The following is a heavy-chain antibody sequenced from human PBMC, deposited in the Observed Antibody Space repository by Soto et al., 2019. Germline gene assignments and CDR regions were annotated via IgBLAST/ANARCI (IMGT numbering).Heavy chain of an antibody. D-gene: IGHD3-22*01. CDR2: VIPIFGTA. CDR1: GGTFSSYA. Sequence: SVKVSCKASGGTFSSYAISWVRQAPGQGLEWMGGVIPIFGTANYAQKFQGRVTITADESTSTAYMELSSLSSEDTAVYYCASPRGTYYYDSSGYPPDGAFDIWGQATMVTVSS. J-gene: IGHJ3*02. CDR3: ASPRGTYYYDSSGYPPDGAFDI. V-gene: IGHV1-69*13.